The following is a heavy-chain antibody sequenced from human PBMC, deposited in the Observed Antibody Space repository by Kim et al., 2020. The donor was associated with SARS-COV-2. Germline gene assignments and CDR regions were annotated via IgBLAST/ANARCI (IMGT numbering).Heavy chain of an antibody. CDR3: ARERGPEVWFGELLYDYYYYYGMDV. CDR1: GDSVSSNSAA. V-gene: IGHV6-1*01. J-gene: IGHJ6*02. D-gene: IGHD3-10*01. Sequence: SQTLSLTCAISGDSVSSNSAAWNWIRQSPSRGLEWLGRTYYRSKWYNDYAVSVKSRITINPDTSKNQFSLQLNSVTPEDTAVYYCARERGPEVWFGELLYDYYYYYGMDVWGQGTTVTVSS. CDR2: TYYRSKWYN.